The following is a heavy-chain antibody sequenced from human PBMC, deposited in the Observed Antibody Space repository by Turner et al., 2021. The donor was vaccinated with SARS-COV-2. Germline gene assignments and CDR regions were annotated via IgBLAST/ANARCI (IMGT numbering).Heavy chain of an antibody. D-gene: IGHD3-9*01. Sequence: QVQLVQSGAEVKNPGASVKVSCKASGYTFTSYDIHWVRQATGQGLEWLGWMNPNSGNTGEAQKFQGRVTMTRNTSISTAYMELSSLRSEDTAVYDCARAAQLTVWFDPWGQGTLGTVSS. CDR1: GYTFTSYD. V-gene: IGHV1-8*01. CDR2: MNPNSGNT. CDR3: ARAAQLTVWFDP. J-gene: IGHJ5*02.